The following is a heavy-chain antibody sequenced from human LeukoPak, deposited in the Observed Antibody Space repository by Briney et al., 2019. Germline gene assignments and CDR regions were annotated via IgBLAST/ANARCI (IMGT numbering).Heavy chain of an antibody. J-gene: IGHJ5*02. D-gene: IGHD3-16*02. V-gene: IGHV5-51*01. CDR1: GYSFTSYW. CDR2: IYPGYSDT. Sequence: GESLKISSKGSGYSFTSYWIACLRQMPGKAREWMGCIYPGYSDTRYSPSFQGQVTISADTSISTAYLQWSSLKASDTAVYYCARRAPGVVIVVKTWFDTWGQGTLVTVSS. CDR3: ARRAPGVVIVVKTWFDT.